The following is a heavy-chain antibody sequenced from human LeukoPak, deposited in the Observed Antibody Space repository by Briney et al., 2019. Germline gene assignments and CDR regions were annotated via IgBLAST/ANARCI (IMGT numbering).Heavy chain of an antibody. Sequence: SETLSLTCAVYGGSFSGYYWSWIRQPPGKGLECIGEINHSGSTNYSPSLKSRVTISVDTSKNQYSLKLSSVTAADTAVYYCARGGYCYDSSGPYYYYYMDVWGKGTTVTVSS. V-gene: IGHV4-34*01. CDR2: INHSGST. D-gene: IGHD3-22*01. CDR1: GGSFSGYY. CDR3: ARGGYCYDSSGPYYYYYMDV. J-gene: IGHJ6*03.